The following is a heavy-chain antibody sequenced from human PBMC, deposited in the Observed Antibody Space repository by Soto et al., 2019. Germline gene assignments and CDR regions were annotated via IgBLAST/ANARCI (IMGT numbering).Heavy chain of an antibody. CDR2: INSDGSST. V-gene: IGHV3-74*01. D-gene: IGHD3-3*01. Sequence: EVQLVESGGGLVQPGGSLRLSCAASGFTFSSCWMHWVRQAPGKGLVWVSRINSDGSSTSYADSVKGRFTISRDNAKNTLYLQMNSLRAEDTAVYYCARDGRRITIFGVVIKGGWFDPWGQGTLVTVSS. J-gene: IGHJ5*02. CDR1: GFTFSSCW. CDR3: ARDGRRITIFGVVIKGGWFDP.